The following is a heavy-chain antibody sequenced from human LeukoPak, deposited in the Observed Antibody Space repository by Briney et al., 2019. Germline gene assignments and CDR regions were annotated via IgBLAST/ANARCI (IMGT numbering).Heavy chain of an antibody. V-gene: IGHV3-21*01. J-gene: IGHJ3*02. CDR3: ARDPGLSPLGAYDI. D-gene: IGHD3-16*02. CDR2: ISSSSSYI. Sequence: GGSLRLSCAAPGFTFSSYSMNWVRQAPGKGLEWVSSISSSSSYIYYADSVKGRFTISRDNAKNSVYLQMNRLRAEDTAVYYCARDPGLSPLGAYDIWGQGTMVTVSS. CDR1: GFTFSSYS.